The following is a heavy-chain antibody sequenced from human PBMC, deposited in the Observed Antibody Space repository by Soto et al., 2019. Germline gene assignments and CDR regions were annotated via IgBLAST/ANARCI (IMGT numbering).Heavy chain of an antibody. J-gene: IGHJ6*02. CDR1: GGSISSGGYY. Sequence: QVQLQESGPGLVKPSQTLSLTCTVSGGSISSGGYYWSWIRQHPGKGLEWIGYIYYSGSTYCNPSLKSRVTISVDTSKNQFSLKLSSVTAADTAVYYCAREEGGYYYYGMDVWGQGTTVTVSS. V-gene: IGHV4-31*03. CDR2: IYYSGST. CDR3: AREEGGYYYYGMDV. D-gene: IGHD3-16*01.